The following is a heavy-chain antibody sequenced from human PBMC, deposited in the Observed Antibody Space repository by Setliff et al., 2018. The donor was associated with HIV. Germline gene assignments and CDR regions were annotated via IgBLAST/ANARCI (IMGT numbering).Heavy chain of an antibody. Sequence: PSETLSLTCTVSDGSISNYYWNWIRQPAGKGLEWIGRIFTSGTTNYNPSLSSRVTISVDTSTNQFSLRLSSVTAADTAVYYCAREGFYNSYYSYMDVWGIGTTVTVSS. CDR3: AREGFYNSYYSYMDV. CDR1: DGSISNYY. CDR2: IFTSGTT. V-gene: IGHV4-4*07. D-gene: IGHD2-2*02. J-gene: IGHJ6*03.